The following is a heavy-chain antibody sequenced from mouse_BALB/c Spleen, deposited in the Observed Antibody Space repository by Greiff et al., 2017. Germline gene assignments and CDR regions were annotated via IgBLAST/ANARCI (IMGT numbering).Heavy chain of an antibody. V-gene: IGHV2-6-7*01. D-gene: IGHD1-1*01. Sequence: VQLKESGPGLVAPSQSLSITCTVSGFSLTGYGVNWVRQPPGKGLEWLGMIWGDGSTDYNSALKSRLSISKDNSKSQVFLKMNSLQTDDTARYYCARGPTVVAYAMDYWGQGTSVTVSS. CDR1: GFSLTGYG. J-gene: IGHJ4*01. CDR2: IWGDGST. CDR3: ARGPTVVAYAMDY.